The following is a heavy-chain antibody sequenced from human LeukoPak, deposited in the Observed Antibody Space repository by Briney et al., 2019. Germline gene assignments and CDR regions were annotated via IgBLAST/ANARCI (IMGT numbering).Heavy chain of an antibody. J-gene: IGHJ3*02. D-gene: IGHD2-21*01. Sequence: SETLSLTCTVSGGSITTYYCSWIWQPQGKGLEWIGYIYYSGSTNYNPSLKRRVTISVDTSKNQFSLKLSSVTAADTAVYYCARSVSWGLLVRDDAFDIWGQGTMVTVSS. CDR1: GGSITTYY. CDR2: IYYSGST. V-gene: IGHV4-59*08. CDR3: ARSVSWGLLVRDDAFDI.